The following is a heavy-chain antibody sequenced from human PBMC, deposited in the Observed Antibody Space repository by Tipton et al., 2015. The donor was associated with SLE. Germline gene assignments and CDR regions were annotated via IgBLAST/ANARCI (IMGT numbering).Heavy chain of an antibody. CDR3: ARDRGVVVPTALNYMDV. D-gene: IGHD2-2*01. Sequence: TLSLTCTVSGVSISSGGCYWSWIRQHPGKGLEWIGYIYYTGSTSYNPSLKGRVTISVDTSKNQFSLKLSSVTAADTAVYYCARDRGVVVPTALNYMDVWGKGTTVAVSS. CDR1: GVSISSGGCY. CDR2: IYYTGST. V-gene: IGHV4-31*03. J-gene: IGHJ6*03.